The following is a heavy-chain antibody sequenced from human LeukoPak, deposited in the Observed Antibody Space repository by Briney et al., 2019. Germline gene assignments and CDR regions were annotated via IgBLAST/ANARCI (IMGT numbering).Heavy chain of an antibody. J-gene: IGHJ4*02. D-gene: IGHD3-22*01. CDR3: ARDFPYYYDISGYYSDY. V-gene: IGHV3-7*01. Sequence: GGSLRLSCAASGFTFSSYWMSWVRQALGKGLEWVANIKQDGSEKYYVDSVKGRFTISRDNAKNSLYLQMNSLRAEDTAVYYCARDFPYYYDISGYYSDYWGQGTLVTVSS. CDR2: IKQDGSEK. CDR1: GFTFSSYW.